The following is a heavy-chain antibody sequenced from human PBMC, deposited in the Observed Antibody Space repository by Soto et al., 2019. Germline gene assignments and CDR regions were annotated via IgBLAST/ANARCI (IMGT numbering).Heavy chain of an antibody. D-gene: IGHD3-9*01. Sequence: PGGSLRLSCAASGFTFRNYGMNWVRQAPGKGLEWVSAIHTSAGSTYYADSVKGRFTISRDNSKNTLYLQMNSLRGEDTALYYCAILPTGYPNWFGPWGQGTLVTVSS. CDR3: AILPTGYPNWFGP. J-gene: IGHJ5*02. CDR2: IHTSAGST. CDR1: GFTFRNYG. V-gene: IGHV3-23*05.